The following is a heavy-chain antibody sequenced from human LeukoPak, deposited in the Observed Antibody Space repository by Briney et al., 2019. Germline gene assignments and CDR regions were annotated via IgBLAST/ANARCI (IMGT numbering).Heavy chain of an antibody. D-gene: IGHD2-21*02. V-gene: IGHV3-7*03. CDR1: GFTLSNYW. Sequence: GGSLRLSCAASGFTLSNYWMTWFRQAPGKGLEWVANIKQDGSEKYYVDSVKGRFTISRDNAKRSLYLQLNILRAEDPAVYYCARARVVTKWIDYWGQGTLVTVSS. CDR2: IKQDGSEK. CDR3: ARARVVTKWIDY. J-gene: IGHJ4*02.